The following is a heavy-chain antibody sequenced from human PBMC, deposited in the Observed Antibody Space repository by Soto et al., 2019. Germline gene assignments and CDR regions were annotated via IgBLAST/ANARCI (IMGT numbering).Heavy chain of an antibody. CDR2: IYPSDSDT. CDR3: ARQDRAANYYFGY. D-gene: IGHD1-1*01. Sequence: SQKVSRRGSDYGFLVYWVGWMRQIHGKGLEWMGIIYPSDSDTRYSPSFQGQVTISADKSISTAYLQWSSLKASDTAMYYCARQDRAANYYFGYWGQGPLLTVSS. J-gene: IGHJ4*01. V-gene: IGHV5-51*01. CDR1: DYGFLVYW.